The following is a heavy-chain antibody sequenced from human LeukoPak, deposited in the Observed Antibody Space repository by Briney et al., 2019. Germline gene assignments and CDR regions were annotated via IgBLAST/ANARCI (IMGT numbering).Heavy chain of an antibody. CDR1: GGSISSSSYY. V-gene: IGHV4-39*07. CDR2: IYYSGST. Sequence: SETLSLTCTVSGGSISSSSYYWGWIRQPPGKGLEWIGSIYYSGSTYYNPSLKSRVTISVDTSKNQFSLKLSSVTAADTAVYYCASKGGSGWYGGYYYYGMDVWGQGTTVTVSS. J-gene: IGHJ6*02. CDR3: ASKGGSGWYGGYYYYGMDV. D-gene: IGHD6-19*01.